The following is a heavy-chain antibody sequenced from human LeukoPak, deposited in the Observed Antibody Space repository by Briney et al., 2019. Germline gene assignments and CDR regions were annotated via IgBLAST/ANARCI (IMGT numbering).Heavy chain of an antibody. D-gene: IGHD3-22*01. V-gene: IGHV3-74*01. Sequence: GGSLRLSCAAPGFTFSSYWMHWVRQAPGKGLVWVSRINSDGSSTSYADSVKGRFTISRDNAKNTLYLQMNSLRAEDTAVYYCARVWHYYDSSGYYFDYWGQGTLVTVSS. CDR1: GFTFSSYW. J-gene: IGHJ4*02. CDR3: ARVWHYYDSSGYYFDY. CDR2: INSDGSST.